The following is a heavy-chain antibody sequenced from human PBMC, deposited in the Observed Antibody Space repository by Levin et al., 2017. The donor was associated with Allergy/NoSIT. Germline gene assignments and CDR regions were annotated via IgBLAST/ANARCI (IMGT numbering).Heavy chain of an antibody. CDR1: GASISSYH. Sequence: ASQTLSLTCIVSGASISSYHWSWIRQPPGKGLEWIGYIYYSGSTNYNPSLKSRVTMSVDTSRNQFSLTLNSVSAADTAVYYCAKDRVVTSSGTYYYYGMAVWGQGITVSVSS. CDR3: AKDRVVTSSGTYYYYGMAV. D-gene: IGHD2-21*02. J-gene: IGHJ6*02. V-gene: IGHV4-59*01. CDR2: IYYSGST.